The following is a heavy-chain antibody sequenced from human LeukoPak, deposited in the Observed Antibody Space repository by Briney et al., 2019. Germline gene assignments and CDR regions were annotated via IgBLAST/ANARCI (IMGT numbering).Heavy chain of an antibody. D-gene: IGHD1-26*01. Sequence: SETLSLTCTVSGGSISSYYCSWIRQPPGKGLEWIGYIYYSGSTNYNPPLKSRVTISVDTSKNQFSLKLSSVTAADTAVYYCARVDGRGSYFDYWGQGTLVTVSS. J-gene: IGHJ4*02. CDR3: ARVDGRGSYFDY. CDR1: GGSISSYY. CDR2: IYYSGST. V-gene: IGHV4-59*12.